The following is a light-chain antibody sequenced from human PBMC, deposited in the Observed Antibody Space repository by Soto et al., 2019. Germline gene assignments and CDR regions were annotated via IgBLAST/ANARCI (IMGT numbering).Light chain of an antibody. CDR2: GKN. Sequence: QSVLTQPPSVSGAPGHRVTISCTGTSSNIGAGYDVHWYQQFPGTAPKLLIYGKNSRPSGVPDRFSGSKSGTSASLAITALQTEDEADYYCQSYDNSLSGSWVFGGGTKLTVL. CDR1: SSNIGAGYD. J-gene: IGLJ3*02. CDR3: QSYDNSLSGSWV. V-gene: IGLV1-40*01.